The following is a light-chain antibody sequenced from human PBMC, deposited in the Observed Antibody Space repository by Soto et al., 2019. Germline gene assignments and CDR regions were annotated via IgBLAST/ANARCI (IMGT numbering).Light chain of an antibody. CDR3: QQYGSSPPYT. V-gene: IGKV3-20*01. CDR2: GAS. CDR1: QSVSSSY. Sequence: EIVLTQSPGTLSLSPGERATLSCRASQSVSSSYLAWYQHKPGQAPRLLIYGASNRATGIPDRFSGSGSGTDFPLTISSLEPEDFSVYYCQQYGSSPPYTFGQGTKLEIK. J-gene: IGKJ2*01.